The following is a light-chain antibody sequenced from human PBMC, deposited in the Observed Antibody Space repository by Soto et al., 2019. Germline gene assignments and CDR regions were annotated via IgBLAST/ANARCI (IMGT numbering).Light chain of an antibody. Sequence: EIVLTQSPGTLSLSPGERATLSCRASQSVSRSYLAWYQQKPGQAPRLLIFGASSRATGIPDRFSGSGSGTDFTLTISGVEPEDFAVYYCQQYGTSPRTFGQGTKVEIK. J-gene: IGKJ1*01. CDR2: GAS. CDR1: QSVSRSY. CDR3: QQYGTSPRT. V-gene: IGKV3-20*01.